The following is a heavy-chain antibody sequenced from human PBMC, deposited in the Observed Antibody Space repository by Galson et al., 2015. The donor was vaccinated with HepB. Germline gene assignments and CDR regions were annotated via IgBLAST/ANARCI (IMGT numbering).Heavy chain of an antibody. V-gene: IGHV3-23*01. CDR3: AKVEAGYYGLLLYYGMDV. Sequence: SLRLSCAASGFTFSSYAMSWVRQAPGKGLEWVSAFSGSGGSTYYADSVKGRFTISRDNSKNTLYLQMNSLRAEDTAVYYCAKVEAGYYGLLLYYGMDVWGQGTTVTVSS. CDR1: GFTFSSYA. CDR2: FSGSGGST. D-gene: IGHD3-22*01. J-gene: IGHJ6*02.